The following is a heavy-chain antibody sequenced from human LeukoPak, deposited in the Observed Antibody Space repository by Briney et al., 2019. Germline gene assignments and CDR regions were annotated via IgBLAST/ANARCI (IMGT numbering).Heavy chain of an antibody. V-gene: IGHV4-59*08. Sequence: PSETLSLTCTVSGGSISDYYWSWIRQPPGKGLEWIGYISNSGSTNYNPSLKSRVTMSVDTSKNQFSLRLSSVTAADTAVYYCARGYYGSGSKYNWFDPWGQGTLVTVSS. J-gene: IGHJ5*02. CDR3: ARGYYGSGSKYNWFDP. D-gene: IGHD3-10*01. CDR1: GGSISDYY. CDR2: ISNSGST.